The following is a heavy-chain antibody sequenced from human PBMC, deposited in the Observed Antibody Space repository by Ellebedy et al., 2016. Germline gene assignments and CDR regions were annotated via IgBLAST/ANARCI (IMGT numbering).Heavy chain of an antibody. CDR1: GGSIRSSSYY. CDR2: SYYSGST. Sequence: SETLSLTXTVSGGSIRSSSYYWGWLRQPPGKGLEWIGYSYYSGSTYYNPSLKSRVTISVDTSKNQFSLKLSSVTAADTAVYYCARVQRDMTTIDYWGQGTLVTVSS. J-gene: IGHJ4*02. D-gene: IGHD5-24*01. CDR3: ARVQRDMTTIDY. V-gene: IGHV4-39*07.